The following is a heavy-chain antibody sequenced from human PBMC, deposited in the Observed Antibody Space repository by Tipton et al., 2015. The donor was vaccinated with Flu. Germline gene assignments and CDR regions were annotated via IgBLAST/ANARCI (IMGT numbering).Heavy chain of an antibody. J-gene: IGHJ4*02. D-gene: IGHD3-10*02. CDR1: GGPISSDYF. Sequence: LRLTCTVSGGPISSDYFWGWIRQPPGKGLEWIGNIHRAGSAYYNPSLKSRVTMSVDASKIQFSLRLSSVTASDTAVYYCARHTGDSVRGVIDYWGQGTLVTVSS. V-gene: IGHV4-38-2*02. CDR2: IHRAGSA. CDR3: ARHTGDSVRGVIDY.